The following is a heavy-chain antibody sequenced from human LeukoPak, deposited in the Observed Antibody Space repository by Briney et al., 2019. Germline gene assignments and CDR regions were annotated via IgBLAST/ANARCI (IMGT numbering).Heavy chain of an antibody. Sequence: ASVKVSCKASGYIFTNYYMHWVRQAPGQGLEWMGTIIPSGGSTTYAQKFQGRVTMTRDTSTSTVYMELSSLRSEDTAVYYCARDHGSAYYRAPRHWGQGTLVTVSS. CDR3: ARDHGSAYYRAPRH. V-gene: IGHV1-46*01. J-gene: IGHJ4*02. CDR1: GYIFTNYY. D-gene: IGHD3-10*01. CDR2: IIPSGGST.